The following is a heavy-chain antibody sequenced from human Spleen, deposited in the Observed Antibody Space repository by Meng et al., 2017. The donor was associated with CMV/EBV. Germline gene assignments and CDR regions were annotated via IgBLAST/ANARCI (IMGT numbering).Heavy chain of an antibody. D-gene: IGHD3-3*01. V-gene: IGHV1-2*02. CDR1: GYTFTSYD. CDR2: INPHSGGA. Sequence: ASVKVSCKASGYTFTSYDINWVRQATGQGLEWMGWINPHSGGASYAQSFQGRVTMTRDTSISTAYMELTSLRFDDTAVYYCARSPDFWSGHFDFWGLGTLVTVSS. J-gene: IGHJ4*02. CDR3: ARSPDFWSGHFDF.